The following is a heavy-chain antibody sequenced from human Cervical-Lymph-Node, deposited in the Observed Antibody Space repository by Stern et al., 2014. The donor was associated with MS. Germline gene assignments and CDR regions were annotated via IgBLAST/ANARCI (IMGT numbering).Heavy chain of an antibody. J-gene: IGHJ5*02. CDR3: ATTRWDLFTWNWFDP. V-gene: IGHV4-61*02. CDR1: GGSISSSGYY. D-gene: IGHD1-26*01. CDR2: IHDSGST. Sequence: QVQLVQSGPGLVKPSQTLSLTCTVSGGSISSSGYYWSWIRQPADKGLEWIGRIHDSGSTYYNPSLQSRVTISMDTAQNQFSLKLPSVTAADTAVYYCATTRWDLFTWNWFDPWGQGTLVTVSS.